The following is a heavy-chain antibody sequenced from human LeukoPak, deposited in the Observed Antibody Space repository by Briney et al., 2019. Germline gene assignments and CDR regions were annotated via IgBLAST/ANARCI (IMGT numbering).Heavy chain of an antibody. J-gene: IGHJ5*02. CDR2: IIPILGIA. CDR1: GGTFSSYT. Sequence: SVKVSCKASGGTFSSYTISWVRQAPGQGLEWMGRIIPILGIANYAQKFQGRVTITADKSTSTAYMELSSLRSEDTAVYYCATSIFGVSVWFDPWSQGTLVTVSS. V-gene: IGHV1-69*02. D-gene: IGHD3-3*01. CDR3: ATSIFGVSVWFDP.